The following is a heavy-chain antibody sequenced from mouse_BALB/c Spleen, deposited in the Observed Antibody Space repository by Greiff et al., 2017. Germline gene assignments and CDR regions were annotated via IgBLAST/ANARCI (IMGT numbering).Heavy chain of an antibody. CDR2: IDPETGGT. D-gene: IGHD2-4*01. Sequence: QVQLKQSGAELVRPGASVTLSCKASGYTFTDYEMHWVKQTPVHGLEWIGAIDPETGGTAYNQKFKGKATLTADKSSSTAYMELRSLTSEDSAVYYCTKGGLRGAMDYWGQGTSVTVSS. CDR1: GYTFTDYE. V-gene: IGHV1-15*01. CDR3: TKGGLRGAMDY. J-gene: IGHJ4*01.